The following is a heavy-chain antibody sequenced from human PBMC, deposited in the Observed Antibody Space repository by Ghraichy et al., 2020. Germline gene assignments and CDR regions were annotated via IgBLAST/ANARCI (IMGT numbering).Heavy chain of an antibody. D-gene: IGHD3-3*01. J-gene: IGHJ4*02. CDR1: GFTFSSYS. CDR3: ARDREGYYDFWSGRHPIDY. Sequence: GGSLRLSCAASGFTFSSYSMTWVRQAPGKELEWVSSISSNSNYIYYADSLRGRFTISRDNANNSLFLQMNSLRAEDTAVYYCARDREGYYDFWSGRHPIDYWGQGTLVTVSS. V-gene: IGHV3-21*01. CDR2: ISSNSNYI.